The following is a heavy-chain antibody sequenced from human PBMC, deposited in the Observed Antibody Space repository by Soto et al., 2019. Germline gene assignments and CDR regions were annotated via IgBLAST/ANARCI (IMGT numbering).Heavy chain of an antibody. CDR1: GYTFTNFG. J-gene: IGHJ6*02. V-gene: IGHV1-18*01. D-gene: IGHD6-19*01. Sequence: ASVKVSCKASGYTFTNFGISWVRQAPGQGLEWMGWISAYNGNTNYAQNFQGRVTMTTDTSTSTAYMELRSLRSDDTAVYYCAGGHLGVAGKTPYYYGMDVWGQGTTVTVSS. CDR3: AGGHLGVAGKTPYYYGMDV. CDR2: ISAYNGNT.